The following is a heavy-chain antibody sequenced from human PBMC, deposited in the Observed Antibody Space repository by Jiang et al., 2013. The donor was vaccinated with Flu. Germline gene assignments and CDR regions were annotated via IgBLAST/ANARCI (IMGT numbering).Heavy chain of an antibody. CDR3: ARGRVLAAGT. V-gene: IGHV4-34*01. J-gene: IGHJ5*02. Sequence: SRVTISVDTSKNQFSLKLSSVTAADTAVYYCARGRVLAAGTWGQGTLVTVSS. D-gene: IGHD3-3*02.